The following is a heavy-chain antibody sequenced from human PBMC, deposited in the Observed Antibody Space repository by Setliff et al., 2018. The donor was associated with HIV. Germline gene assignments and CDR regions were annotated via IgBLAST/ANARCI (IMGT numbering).Heavy chain of an antibody. CDR2: IKSKTDGGTT. D-gene: IGHD3-16*01. V-gene: IGHV3-15*01. CDR3: AKTLYSAGGGEVFDY. J-gene: IGHJ4*02. CDR1: GFTFSNAW. Sequence: GGSLRLSCAASGFTFSNAWMSWVRQAPGKGLEWVGRIKSKTDGGTTDYAAPVKGRFTISRDDSKNTLYLQMNSLKTEDTAVYYCAKTLYSAGGGEVFDYWGPGTQVTVSS.